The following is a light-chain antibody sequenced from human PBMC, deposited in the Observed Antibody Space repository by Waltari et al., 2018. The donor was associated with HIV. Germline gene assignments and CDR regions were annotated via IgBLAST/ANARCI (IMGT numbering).Light chain of an antibody. CDR1: QNIGTS. J-gene: IGKJ1*01. Sequence: DIQMTQSPPSLSASVGDRVTITCRASQNIGTSLNWYQQKAWKAPKVLIYAASDLESWAPSRFSGSGSGTDFTLTISSLQPEDFATYYCQQSYSWSFGQGTKVEIK. CDR2: AAS. V-gene: IGKV1-39*01. CDR3: QQSYSWS.